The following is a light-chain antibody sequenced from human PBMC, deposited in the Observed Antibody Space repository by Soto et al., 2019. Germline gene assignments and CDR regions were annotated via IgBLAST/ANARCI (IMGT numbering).Light chain of an antibody. Sequence: EIQLTQSQSFLSASVGDRVTITCRASQSISSWLAWYQQKPGKAPKLLIYDASSLESGVPSRFSGSGSGTEFTVTISSLQPDDFATYYCQQYNSYWTFGQGTKVDIK. CDR1: QSISSW. V-gene: IGKV1-5*01. J-gene: IGKJ1*01. CDR2: DAS. CDR3: QQYNSYWT.